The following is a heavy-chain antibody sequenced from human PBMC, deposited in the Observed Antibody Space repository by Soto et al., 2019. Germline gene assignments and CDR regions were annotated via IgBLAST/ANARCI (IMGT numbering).Heavy chain of an antibody. J-gene: IGHJ6*02. V-gene: IGHV1-46*01. Sequence: GASVKVSCKASGYTFTSYYMHWVRQAPGQGLEWMGIINPSGGSTSYARKFQGRVTMTRDTSTSTVYMELSSLRSEDTAVYYCARDIPDSYGPLDYYGMDVWGQGTTVTVS. CDR3: ARDIPDSYGPLDYYGMDV. D-gene: IGHD5-18*01. CDR1: GYTFTSYY. CDR2: INPSGGST.